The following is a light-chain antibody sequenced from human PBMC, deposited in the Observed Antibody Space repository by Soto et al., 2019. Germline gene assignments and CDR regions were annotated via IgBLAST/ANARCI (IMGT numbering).Light chain of an antibody. Sequence: EIVLTQSPATLSLSPGERATLPCRASQSVSSYLAWYQQKPGQAPRLLIYDASNGATGIPARFSGSGSGTDITLTISRLEPEDFAVYYCQQRSNWPPWTFGQGTKVDIK. J-gene: IGKJ1*01. CDR1: QSVSSY. V-gene: IGKV3-11*01. CDR3: QQRSNWPPWT. CDR2: DAS.